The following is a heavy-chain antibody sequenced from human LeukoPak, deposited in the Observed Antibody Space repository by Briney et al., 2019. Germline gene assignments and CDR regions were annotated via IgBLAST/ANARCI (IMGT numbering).Heavy chain of an antibody. CDR2: IYYSGST. V-gene: IGHV4-39*01. Sequence: SETLSPTCTVSGGSISSSSYYWGWIRQPPGKGLEWIGSIYYSGSTYYNPSLKSRVTISVDTSKNQFSLKLSSVTAADTAVYYCARLPEEYGWIDYWGQGTLVTVSS. D-gene: IGHD6-19*01. J-gene: IGHJ4*02. CDR1: GGSISSSSYY. CDR3: ARLPEEYGWIDY.